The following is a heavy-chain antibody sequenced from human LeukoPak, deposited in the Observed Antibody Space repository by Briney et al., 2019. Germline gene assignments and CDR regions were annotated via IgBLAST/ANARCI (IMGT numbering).Heavy chain of an antibody. CDR3: ARGLMFGTPSEFDP. Sequence: GASAKVSCKASGGTFSSYAISWVRQAPGQGLEWMGGIIPIFGTANYAQKFQGRVTITADESTSTAYMELSSLRSEDTAVYYCARGLMFGTPSEFDPWGQGTLVTVSS. CDR1: GGTFSSYA. D-gene: IGHD3-10*02. CDR2: IIPIFGTA. J-gene: IGHJ5*02. V-gene: IGHV1-69*13.